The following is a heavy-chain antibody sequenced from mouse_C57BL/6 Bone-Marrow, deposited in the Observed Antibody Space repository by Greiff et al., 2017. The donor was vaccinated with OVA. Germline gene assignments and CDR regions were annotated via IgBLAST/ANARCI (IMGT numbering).Heavy chain of an antibody. CDR2: ISYDGSN. Sequence: DVKLVESGPGLVKPSQSLSLTCSVTGYSITSGYYWNWIRQFPGNKLEWMGYISYDGSNNYNPSLKNRISITRDTSKNQFFLKLNSVTTEDTATYYCASRTWFAYWGQGTLVTVSA. J-gene: IGHJ3*01. CDR1: GYSITSGYY. CDR3: ASRTWFAY. V-gene: IGHV3-6*01.